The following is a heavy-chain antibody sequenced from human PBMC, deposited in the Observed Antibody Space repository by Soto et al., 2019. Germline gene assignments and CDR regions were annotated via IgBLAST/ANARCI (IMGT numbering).Heavy chain of an antibody. CDR2: ISYDGSNK. CDR1: GFTFSSYG. J-gene: IGHJ6*02. V-gene: IGHV3-30*18. D-gene: IGHD6-6*01. Sequence: GSLRLSCAASGFTFSSYGMHWVRQAPGKGLEWVAVISYDGSNKYYADSVKGRFTISRDNSKNTLYLQMNSLRAEDTAVYYCAKDGEKYSSSFVYGMDVWGQGTTVTVSS. CDR3: AKDGEKYSSSFVYGMDV.